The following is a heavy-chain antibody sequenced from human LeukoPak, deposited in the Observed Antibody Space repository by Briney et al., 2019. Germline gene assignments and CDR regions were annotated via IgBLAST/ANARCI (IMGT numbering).Heavy chain of an antibody. Sequence: PGGSLRLSCAASGFTFSNAWMSWVRQAPGKGLEWVGRIKSKPDGGTTDYAAPVKGRFTISRDDSKNTLYLQMNSLKTEDTAVYYCTTPEDCYGSWSYRYWGQGTLVTVSS. D-gene: IGHD3-10*01. V-gene: IGHV3-15*01. CDR2: IKSKPDGGTT. CDR3: TTPEDCYGSWSYRY. J-gene: IGHJ4*02. CDR1: GFTFSNAW.